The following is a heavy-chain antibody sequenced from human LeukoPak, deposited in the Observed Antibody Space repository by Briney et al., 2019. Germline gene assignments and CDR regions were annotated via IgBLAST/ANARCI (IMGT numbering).Heavy chain of an antibody. D-gene: IGHD2-2*01. Sequence: GGSLRLSCAASGFTFSSYAMSWVRQAPGKGLEWVSVISGSGGSTYYADSVKGRFTISRDNSKNTLYLQMNSLRAEDTAVYYCARVYCSSTSCYPWDYWGQGTLVTVSS. CDR1: GFTFSSYA. CDR3: ARVYCSSTSCYPWDY. J-gene: IGHJ4*02. V-gene: IGHV3-23*01. CDR2: ISGSGGST.